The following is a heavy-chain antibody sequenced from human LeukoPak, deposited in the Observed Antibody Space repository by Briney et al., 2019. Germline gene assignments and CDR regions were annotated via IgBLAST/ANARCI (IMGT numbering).Heavy chain of an antibody. J-gene: IGHJ6*02. CDR3: AREVGMAPYYYYGMDV. Sequence: GGSLRLSCAASGFTFRSRAMSWVRQAPGKGLEWVSTITGSGGSTYYADSVKGRFTISRDNSKNTLFLQMNSLRAEDTAVYYCAREVGMAPYYYYGMDVWGQGTTVTVSS. D-gene: IGHD5-24*01. V-gene: IGHV3-23*01. CDR2: ITGSGGST. CDR1: GFTFRSRA.